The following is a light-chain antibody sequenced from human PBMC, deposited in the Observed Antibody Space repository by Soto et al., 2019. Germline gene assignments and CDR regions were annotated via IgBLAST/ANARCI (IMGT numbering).Light chain of an antibody. CDR2: EAS. V-gene: IGLV2-18*01. Sequence: ALTQPPSVSGSPGQSVTISCTGTSTDFVSYNRVSWYQQPPGTAPKLIIYEASNRPSGVPDRFSGSESGNTASLTISGLQAADEADYYCSLYTSENTYVFGTGTKAPS. J-gene: IGLJ1*01. CDR1: STDFVSYNR. CDR3: SLYTSENTYV.